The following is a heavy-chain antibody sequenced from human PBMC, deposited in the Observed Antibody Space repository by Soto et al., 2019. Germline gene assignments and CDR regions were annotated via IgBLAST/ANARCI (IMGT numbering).Heavy chain of an antibody. CDR2: ISGSGGST. CDR1: GFTFSSYA. D-gene: IGHD2-2*02. J-gene: IGHJ6*03. Sequence: GGSLRLSCAASGFTFSSYAMSWVRQAPGKGLEWVSAISGSGGSTYYADSVKGRFTISRDNSKNTLYLQMNSLRAEDTAVYYCAKSGVYCSSTSCYRYYYYMDVWGKGTTVTVSS. CDR3: AKSGVYCSSTSCYRYYYYMDV. V-gene: IGHV3-23*01.